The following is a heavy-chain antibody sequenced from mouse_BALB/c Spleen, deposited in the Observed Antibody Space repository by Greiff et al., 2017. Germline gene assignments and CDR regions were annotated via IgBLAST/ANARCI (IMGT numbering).Heavy chain of an antibody. D-gene: IGHD3-3*01. CDR3: ARRDSRRAWFAY. CDR1: GFDFSRYW. CDR2: INPDSSTI. Sequence: EVQLQESGGGLVQPGGSLKLSCAASGFDFSRYWMSWVRQAPGKGLEWIGEINPDSSTINYTPSLKDKFIISRDNAKNTLYLQMSKVRSEDTALYYCARRDSRRAWFAYWGQGTLVTVSA. J-gene: IGHJ3*01. V-gene: IGHV4-1*02.